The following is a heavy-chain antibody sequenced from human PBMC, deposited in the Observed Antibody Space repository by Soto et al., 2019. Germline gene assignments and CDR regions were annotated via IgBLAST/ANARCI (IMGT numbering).Heavy chain of an antibody. Sequence: GGSLRLSCAASGFTFSGYAVSWVRQAPGKGLEWVSAITGSGDSTYYADSVKGRFTVSRDNSKNTLYLQMNSLRAEDTAVYYCAKVFVFTIREGFDYWGLGTLVTVSS. CDR3: AKVFVFTIREGFDY. J-gene: IGHJ4*02. D-gene: IGHD3-3*01. CDR1: GFTFSGYA. CDR2: ITGSGDST. V-gene: IGHV3-23*01.